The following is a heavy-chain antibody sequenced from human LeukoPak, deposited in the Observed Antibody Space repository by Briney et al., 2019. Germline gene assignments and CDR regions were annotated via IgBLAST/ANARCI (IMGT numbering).Heavy chain of an antibody. Sequence: EPGGSLRLSCAASGFTFSSYAMSWVRQAPGKGLEWVSAISGSGGSTYYADSVKGRFTISRDNSKNTLYLQMNSLRAEDTAVYYCAKGVHIVGTMGPSDYWGQGTLVTVSS. CDR3: AKGVHIVGTMGPSDY. J-gene: IGHJ4*02. CDR2: ISGSGGST. D-gene: IGHD2-21*01. V-gene: IGHV3-23*01. CDR1: GFTFSSYA.